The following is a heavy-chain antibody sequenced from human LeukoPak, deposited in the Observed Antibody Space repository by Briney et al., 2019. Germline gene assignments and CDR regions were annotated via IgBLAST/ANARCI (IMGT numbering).Heavy chain of an antibody. CDR1: GYTFTSYG. CDR2: ISAYNGNT. V-gene: IGHV1-18*01. J-gene: IGHJ4*02. Sequence: ASVKVSCKASGYTFTSYGISWVRQAPGQGLEWMGWISAYNGNTNYAQKLQGRVTMTTDTSTSTAYMELRSLRSDDTAVYYCARDFYSGGYFTQMSFDYWGQGTLVTVSS. CDR3: ARDFYSGGYFTQMSFDY. D-gene: IGHD1-26*01.